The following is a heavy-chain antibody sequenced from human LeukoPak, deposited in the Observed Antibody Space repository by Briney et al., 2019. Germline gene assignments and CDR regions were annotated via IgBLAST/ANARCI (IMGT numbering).Heavy chain of an antibody. D-gene: IGHD6-19*01. Sequence: GGSLRLSCAASGFTFSSYDIHWVRQATGKGLEWVSAIGTAGDTYYPGSVKGRFTISRENAKNSLYLQMNSLRAGDTAVYYCARAVARAAGDYFEFGGQGTLVTVSS. CDR2: IGTAGDT. J-gene: IGHJ4*02. V-gene: IGHV3-13*01. CDR3: ARAVARAAGDYFEF. CDR1: GFTFSSYD.